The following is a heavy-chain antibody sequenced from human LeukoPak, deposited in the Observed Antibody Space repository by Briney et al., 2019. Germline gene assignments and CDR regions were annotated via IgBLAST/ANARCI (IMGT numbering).Heavy chain of an antibody. J-gene: IGHJ3*02. CDR3: AKGSYYDSSGYRGDDAFDI. D-gene: IGHD3-22*01. V-gene: IGHV3-53*05. Sequence: GGSLRLSCAVSEFIVSINYMTWVRQAPGKGLEWVSLIYSRGDTKNADSVKGRFSFRENSKNTLYLQMNSLRAVDTAVYYCAKGSYYDSSGYRGDDAFDIWGQGTMVTVSS. CDR2: IYSRGDT. CDR1: EFIVSINY.